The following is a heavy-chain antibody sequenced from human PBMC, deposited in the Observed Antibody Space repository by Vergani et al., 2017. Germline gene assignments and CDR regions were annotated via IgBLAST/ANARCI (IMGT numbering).Heavy chain of an antibody. Sequence: QVQLVESGGGVIQPGRSLRLSCAASGFTFGDHGSHWVRRPPGKGLEWVALISYDGTNKYYTNSVRGRFTIPRDNSKSTLFLQMNSLRVEDMAVYYCARDRGDWRYSRYFYNYYMDVWGKGTTVTVSS. J-gene: IGHJ6*03. V-gene: IGHV3-30-3*01. CDR3: ARDRGDWRYSRYFYNYYMDV. CDR2: ISYDGTNK. CDR1: GFTFGDHG. D-gene: IGHD2-8*02.